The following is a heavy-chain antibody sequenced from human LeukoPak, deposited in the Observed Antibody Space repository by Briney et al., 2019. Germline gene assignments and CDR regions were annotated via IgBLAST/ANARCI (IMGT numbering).Heavy chain of an antibody. CDR3: ARVRRITMIVVVTHFDY. V-gene: IGHV4-39*07. J-gene: IGHJ4*02. D-gene: IGHD3-22*01. CDR2: IYYSGST. CDR1: GGSISSSSYY. Sequence: SETLSLTCTVSGGSISSSSYYWGWIRQPPGKGLEWIGCIYYSGSTYYNPSLKSRVTISVDTSKNQFSLKLSSVTAADTAVYYCARVRRITMIVVVTHFDYWGQGTLVTVSS.